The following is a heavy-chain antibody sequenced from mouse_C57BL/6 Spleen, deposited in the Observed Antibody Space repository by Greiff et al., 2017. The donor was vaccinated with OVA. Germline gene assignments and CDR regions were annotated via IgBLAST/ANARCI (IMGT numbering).Heavy chain of an antibody. CDR2: IYPGSGST. Sequence: QVHVKQSGAELVKPGASVKMSCKASGYTFTSYWITWVKQRPGQGLEWIGDIYPGSGSTNYNEKFKSKATLTVDTSSSTAYMQLSSLTSEDSAVYYCARLDYYYWYFDVWGTGTTVTVSS. CDR3: ARLDYYYWYFDV. J-gene: IGHJ1*03. D-gene: IGHD2-1*01. CDR1: GYTFTSYW. V-gene: IGHV1-55*01.